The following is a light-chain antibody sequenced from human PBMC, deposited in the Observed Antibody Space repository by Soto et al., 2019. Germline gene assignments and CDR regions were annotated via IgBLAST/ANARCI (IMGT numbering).Light chain of an antibody. CDR3: QQYYSTPPT. J-gene: IGKJ1*01. CDR2: WAS. Sequence: DIVMTQSPDSLAVSLGERATINCKSSQSVLYSYNNKNYLAWYQRKPGQPPKLLIYWASTRESGVPDRFSGSGSGTDFTLTISSLQAEDVAVYYCQQYYSTPPTFGQGTKVEIK. CDR1: QSVLYSYNNKNY. V-gene: IGKV4-1*01.